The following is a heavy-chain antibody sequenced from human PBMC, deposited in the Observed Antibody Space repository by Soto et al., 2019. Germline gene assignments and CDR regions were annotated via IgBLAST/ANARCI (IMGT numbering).Heavy chain of an antibody. Sequence: GGSLRLSCAASGFTFSSYAMSWVRQAPGKGLEWVSAISGSGGSTYYADSVKGRFTISRDNSKNTLYLQMNSLRAEDTAVYYCAKEGRTYCSGGSCSNFDYWGQGTLVTVSS. J-gene: IGHJ4*02. CDR2: ISGSGGST. CDR1: GFTFSSYA. D-gene: IGHD2-15*01. V-gene: IGHV3-23*01. CDR3: AKEGRTYCSGGSCSNFDY.